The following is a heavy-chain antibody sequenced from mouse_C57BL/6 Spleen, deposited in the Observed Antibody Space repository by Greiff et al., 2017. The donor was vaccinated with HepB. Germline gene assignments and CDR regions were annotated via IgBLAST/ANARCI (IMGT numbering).Heavy chain of an antibody. D-gene: IGHD2-1*01. CDR2: ISSGSSTI. J-gene: IGHJ3*01. V-gene: IGHV5-17*01. CDR1: GFTFSDYG. Sequence: EVKLMESGGGLVKPGGSLKLSCAASGFTFSDYGMHWVRQAPEKGLEWVAYISSGSSTIYYADTVKGRFTISRDNAKNTLFLQMTSLRSEDTAMYFVTTDAYWGQGTLVTVSA. CDR3: TTDAY.